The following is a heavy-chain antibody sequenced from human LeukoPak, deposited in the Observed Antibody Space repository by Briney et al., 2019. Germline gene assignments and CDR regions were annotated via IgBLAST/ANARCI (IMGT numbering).Heavy chain of an antibody. D-gene: IGHD3-22*01. CDR2: ISYDGSNK. Sequence: GGSLRLSCAASGFTFSSYAMHWVRQAPGKGLECVAVISYDGSNKYYADSVKGRFTISRDNSRNTLYLQMNSLRAEDTAVYYCARVTRYYDSSGPFDYWGQGTLVTVSS. V-gene: IGHV3-30-3*01. J-gene: IGHJ4*02. CDR3: ARVTRYYDSSGPFDY. CDR1: GFTFSSYA.